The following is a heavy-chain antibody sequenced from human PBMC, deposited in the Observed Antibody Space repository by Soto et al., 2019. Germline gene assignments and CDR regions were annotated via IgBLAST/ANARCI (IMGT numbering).Heavy chain of an antibody. CDR2: IYPGDSDT. J-gene: IGHJ4*02. Sequence: GESLKISCKGSGYSFTSYWIGWVRQMPGKGLEWMGIIYPGDSDTRYSPSFQGQVTISADKSISTAYLQWSSLKASDTAMYYCARRVATITDRGYFDYWGQGTRGTVSS. D-gene: IGHD5-12*01. CDR1: GYSFTSYW. CDR3: ARRVATITDRGYFDY. V-gene: IGHV5-51*01.